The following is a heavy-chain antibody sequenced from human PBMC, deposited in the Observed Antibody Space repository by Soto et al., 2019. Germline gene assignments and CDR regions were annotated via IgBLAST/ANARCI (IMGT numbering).Heavy chain of an antibody. CDR1: GYSFTSYW. D-gene: IGHD6-6*01. CDR3: ASKYSSSSGYYYYGMDV. V-gene: IGHV5-10-1*01. J-gene: IGHJ6*02. CDR2: IDPSDSYT. Sequence: PGESLKISCKGSGYSFTSYWISWVRQMPGKGLEWMGRIDPSDSYTNYSPSFQGHVTISADKSISTAYLQWSSLKASDTAMYYCASKYSSSSGYYYYGMDVWGQGPTVTVS.